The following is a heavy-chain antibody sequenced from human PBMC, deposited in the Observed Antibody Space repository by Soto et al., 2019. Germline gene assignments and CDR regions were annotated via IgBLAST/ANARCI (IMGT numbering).Heavy chain of an antibody. D-gene: IGHD3-9*01. CDR1: GYTFTSYY. CDR2: INPSGGST. J-gene: IGHJ6*03. CDR3: ARVSSPEPPWVMTGYFSFHYYYYMDV. Sequence: ASVKVSCKASGYTFTSYYMHWVRQAPGQGLEWMGIINPSGGSTSYAQKFKGRVTMTRDTSTSTVYMELSSLRSEDTAVYYCARVSSPEPPWVMTGYFSFHYYYYMDVWGKGTTVTVSS. V-gene: IGHV1-46*03.